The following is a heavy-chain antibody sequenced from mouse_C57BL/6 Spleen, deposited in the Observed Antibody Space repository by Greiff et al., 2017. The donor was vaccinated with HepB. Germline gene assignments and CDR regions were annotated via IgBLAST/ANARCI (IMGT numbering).Heavy chain of an antibody. CDR3: ARTGVITTAPAYFDV. D-gene: IGHD1-1*01. V-gene: IGHV1-26*01. CDR2: INPNNGGT. Sequence: EVQLQQSGPELVKPGASVKISCKASGYTFTDYYMNWVKQSHGKSLEWIGDINPNNGGTSYNQKFKGKATLTVDKSSSTAYMELRSLTSEDSAVYYCARTGVITTAPAYFDVWGTGTTVTVSS. CDR1: GYTFTDYY. J-gene: IGHJ1*03.